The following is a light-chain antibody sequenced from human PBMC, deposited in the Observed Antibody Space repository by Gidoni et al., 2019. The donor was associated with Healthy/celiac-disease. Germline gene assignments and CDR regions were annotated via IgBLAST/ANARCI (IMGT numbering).Light chain of an antibody. CDR1: QGSSSY. CDR3: QQYYSYPIT. Sequence: AIRMTQSPSSFSASTADRVTITCRASQGSSSYLAWYQQKPGKAPKLLIYAASTLQSGVPSRFSGISCLQSEDFATYYCQQYYSYPITFGQGTRLEIK. V-gene: IGKV1-8*01. J-gene: IGKJ5*01. CDR2: AAS.